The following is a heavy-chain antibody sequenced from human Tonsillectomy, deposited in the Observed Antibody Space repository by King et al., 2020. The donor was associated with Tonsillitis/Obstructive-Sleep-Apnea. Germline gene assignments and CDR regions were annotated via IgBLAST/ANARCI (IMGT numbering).Heavy chain of an antibody. CDR3: ARGGLGGPGVY. Sequence: QVQLVQSGTEVKKPGASVKVSCKASGYAFSSYDIYWVRQAPGQGLEWMGIIVPSGGGTNYAQKFQGRVTMTRDTSTSTFYMELSSLRSEDTALYYCARGGLGGPGVYWGQGTLVTVSS. J-gene: IGHJ4*02. V-gene: IGHV1-46*01. D-gene: IGHD2-15*01. CDR2: IVPSGGGT. CDR1: GYAFSSYD.